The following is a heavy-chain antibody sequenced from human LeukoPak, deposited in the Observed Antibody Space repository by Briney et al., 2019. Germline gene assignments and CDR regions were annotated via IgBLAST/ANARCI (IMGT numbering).Heavy chain of an antibody. CDR3: TTRSKRVVVAAVY. CDR1: GFTFSNAW. CDR2: IKSKTDGGTT. V-gene: IGHV3-15*01. Sequence: GGSLRLSCAASGFTFSNAWMSWVRQAPGKGLEWVGRIKSKTDGGTTDYAAPVKGRFTISRDDSKNTLYLQMNSLKTEDTAVYYCTTRSKRVVVAAVYWGQGTQVTVSS. J-gene: IGHJ4*02. D-gene: IGHD2-15*01.